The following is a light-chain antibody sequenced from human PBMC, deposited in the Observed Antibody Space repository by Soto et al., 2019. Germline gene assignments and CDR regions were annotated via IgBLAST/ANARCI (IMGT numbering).Light chain of an antibody. J-gene: IGKJ5*01. CDR2: AAS. CDR3: QQIYNTPPT. CDR1: QSISTF. V-gene: IGKV1-39*01. Sequence: DLQMTQSPSSLSASVGDRVAITCRASQSISTFLNWYQQKPGKAPKLLIYAASSLQSGVPSRFSGSGSGTGFTLTISSLQPEDFATYYCQQIYNTPPTFGQGTRLEIK.